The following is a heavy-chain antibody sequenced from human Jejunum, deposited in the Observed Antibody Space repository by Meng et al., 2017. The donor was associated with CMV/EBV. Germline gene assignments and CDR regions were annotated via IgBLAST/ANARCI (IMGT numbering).Heavy chain of an antibody. CDR2: ISSDSNFM. V-gene: IGHV3-21*01. D-gene: IGHD6-13*01. J-gene: IGHJ4*02. CDR1: GFTFSSYS. CDR3: ARSPPISRWDY. Sequence: EVQLVESGGXLVKPGGSLXLSCAASGFTFSSYSMNWVRQAPGEGLEWVASISSDSNFMYYADSVKGRFTISRDNAKNSLYLQMNSLRAEDTAVYSCARSPPISRWDYWGQGTLVNVSS.